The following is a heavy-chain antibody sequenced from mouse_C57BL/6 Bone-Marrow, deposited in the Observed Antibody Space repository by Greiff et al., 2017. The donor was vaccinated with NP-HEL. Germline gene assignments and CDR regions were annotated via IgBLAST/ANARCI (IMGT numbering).Heavy chain of an antibody. V-gene: IGHV1-19*01. CDR2: INPYNGGT. Sequence: EVQLQQSGPVLVKPGASVKMSCKASGYTFTDYYMNWVKQSHGKSLEWIGAINPYNGGTSYNQKFKGKATLTVDKSSSTAYMELNSLTSEDSAVYYCARWGVYYYGSRDYWGQGTTLTVSS. D-gene: IGHD1-1*01. J-gene: IGHJ2*01. CDR1: GYTFTDYY. CDR3: ARWGVYYYGSRDY.